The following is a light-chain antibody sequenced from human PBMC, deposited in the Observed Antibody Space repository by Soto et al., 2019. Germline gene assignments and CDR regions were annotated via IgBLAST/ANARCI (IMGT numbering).Light chain of an antibody. Sequence: IVMTQSPATLSVSPGEGATLSCKASQNVYNNLAWYQQRPGQPPRLLIYDASTRATGISARFSGSGYGTEFTLTISSLQSEDFAFYFCQQFRTWPLPFGGGPK. CDR1: QNVYNN. J-gene: IGKJ4*01. CDR2: DAS. CDR3: QQFRTWPLP. V-gene: IGKV3-15*01.